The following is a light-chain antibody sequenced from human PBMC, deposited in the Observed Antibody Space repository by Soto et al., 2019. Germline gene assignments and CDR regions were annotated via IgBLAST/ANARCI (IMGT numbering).Light chain of an antibody. CDR3: QQSYTTPRT. J-gene: IGKJ1*01. Sequence: DIQITHSPSSLSASVGDRVTITCRASQSISGYLNWFQQKPGKAPKLLIYAASSLHSGVPSRFSGSGSGTDFTLTISSLHPEDFATYYCQQSYTTPRTLGQGTKVDIK. V-gene: IGKV1-39*01. CDR2: AAS. CDR1: QSISGY.